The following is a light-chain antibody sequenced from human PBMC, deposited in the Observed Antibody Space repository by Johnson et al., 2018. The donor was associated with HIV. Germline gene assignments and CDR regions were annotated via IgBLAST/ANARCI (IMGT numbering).Light chain of an antibody. V-gene: IGLV1-51*02. Sequence: QSVLTQPPSVSAAPGQKVTISCSGSSSNIGNNSVSWYQQLPGTAPKLLIYENNKRPSGIPDRFSGSTSGTSATLGITGLQTGDEADYYCGTWDSSLSVEVFGTGTKVTVL. CDR3: GTWDSSLSVEV. CDR1: SSNIGNNS. CDR2: ENN. J-gene: IGLJ1*01.